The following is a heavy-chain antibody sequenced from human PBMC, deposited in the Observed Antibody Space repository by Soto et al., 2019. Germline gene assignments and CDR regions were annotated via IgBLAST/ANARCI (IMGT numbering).Heavy chain of an antibody. CDR3: GKSHPITVISLEY. CDR1: GFTFSSYG. Sequence: QVQLVESGGGVVQPGRSLRLSCTASGFTFSSYGMHWVRLAPGKGLEWVAVISYDGGDKYYTDSVKGRFTISRDNSKSTLYLQMNSLRTDDTAVYYCGKSHPITVISLEYWGQGTLVTVSS. V-gene: IGHV3-30*18. D-gene: IGHD1-20*01. J-gene: IGHJ4*02. CDR2: ISYDGGDK.